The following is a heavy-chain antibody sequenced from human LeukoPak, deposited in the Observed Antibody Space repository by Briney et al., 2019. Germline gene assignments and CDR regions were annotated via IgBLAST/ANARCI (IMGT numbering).Heavy chain of an antibody. Sequence: GGSLRLSCAASGFTFSSYAMSWVRQAPGKGLERVSTISGSDGTTYYADSVKGRFTISRDNSKNTLYLQMNSLRAEDTAVYYCAREGFCSGGSCHSGNAFDIWGQGTMVTVSS. V-gene: IGHV3-23*01. CDR3: AREGFCSGGSCHSGNAFDI. CDR2: ISGSDGTT. CDR1: GFTFSSYA. D-gene: IGHD2-15*01. J-gene: IGHJ3*02.